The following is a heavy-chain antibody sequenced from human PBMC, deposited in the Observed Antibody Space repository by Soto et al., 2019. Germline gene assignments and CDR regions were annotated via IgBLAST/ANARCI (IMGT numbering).Heavy chain of an antibody. CDR1: GFTFSDYY. V-gene: IGHV3-11*01. D-gene: IGHD2-8*01. Sequence: QVQLVESGGGLVKPGGSLRLSCAASGFTFSDYYMTWIRQAPGKGLEWVSYISNRGRPTYAESVKGRFTVSRDNARNSVYLQMSSLRDEDTAFYYGAKMEYGLYYSDYWGLGTLVTVSS. J-gene: IGHJ4*02. CDR3: AKMEYGLYYSDY. CDR2: ISNRGRPT.